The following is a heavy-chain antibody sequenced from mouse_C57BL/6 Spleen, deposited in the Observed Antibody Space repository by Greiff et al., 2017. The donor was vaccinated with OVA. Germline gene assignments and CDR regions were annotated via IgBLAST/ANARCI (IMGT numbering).Heavy chain of an antibody. CDR3: AKGGTTVVATD. Sequence: QVQLQQPGAELVMPGASVKLSCKASGYTFTSYWMHWVKQRPGQGLEWIGEIDPSDSYTNYNQKFKGKSTLTVDKSSSTAYMQLSSLTSEDSAVYYCAKGGTTVVATDWGQGTTLTVSS. CDR1: GYTFTSYW. CDR2: IDPSDSYT. J-gene: IGHJ2*01. D-gene: IGHD1-1*01. V-gene: IGHV1-69*01.